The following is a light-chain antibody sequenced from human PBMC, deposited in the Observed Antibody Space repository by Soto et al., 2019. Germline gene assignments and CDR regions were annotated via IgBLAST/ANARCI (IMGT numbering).Light chain of an antibody. CDR1: SSDVGGYNY. CDR3: SSYTGSSTLYV. J-gene: IGLJ1*01. Sequence: QYALTQPASVSGSPGQSITISCTGTSSDVGGYNYVSWYQQHPGKAPKLMIYDVSNRPSGVSNRFSGAKSGNTASLTISGLQAEDEADYYCSSYTGSSTLYVFGTGTKLTVL. CDR2: DVS. V-gene: IGLV2-14*01.